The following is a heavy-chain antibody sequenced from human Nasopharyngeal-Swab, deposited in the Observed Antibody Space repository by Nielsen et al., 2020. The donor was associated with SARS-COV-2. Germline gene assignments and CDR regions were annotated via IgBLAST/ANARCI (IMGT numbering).Heavy chain of an antibody. J-gene: IGHJ4*02. V-gene: IGHV3-30-3*01. CDR2: ISYDGSNK. CDR1: GFTFSSYA. D-gene: IGHD1-26*01. CDR3: ARGNGSYYLYIWDN. Sequence: GESLKISCAASGFTFSSYAMHWARQAPGKGLEWVAVISYDGSNKYYADSVKGRFTISRDNSKNTLYLQMNSLRAEDTAVYYCARGNGSYYLYIWDNWGQGTLVTVSS.